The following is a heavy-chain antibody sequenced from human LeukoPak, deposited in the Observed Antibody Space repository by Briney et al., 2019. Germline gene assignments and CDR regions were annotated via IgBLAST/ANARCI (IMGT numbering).Heavy chain of an antibody. CDR3: AKLSPNY. Sequence: GGSLRLSCAASGFTFSSYGMHWVRQAPGKGLKWVAVISYDGSNKCYADSVKGRFTISRDNSKNTLYLQMNSLRAEDTAVYYCAKLSPNYWGQGTLVTVSS. CDR1: GFTFSSYG. V-gene: IGHV3-30*18. J-gene: IGHJ4*02. CDR2: ISYDGSNK.